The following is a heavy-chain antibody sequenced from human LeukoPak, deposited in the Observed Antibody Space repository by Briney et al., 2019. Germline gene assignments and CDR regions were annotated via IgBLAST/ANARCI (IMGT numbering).Heavy chain of an antibody. Sequence: ASVKVSCKASGYTLTDYYIHWVRQAPGQGLEWMGWINPNSGDTTYAQKFQGRVTMTRDTSISSAYMDLSRLNSVDTAVYFCAREEQYNNFFDYWGPGTLVTVSS. J-gene: IGHJ4*02. CDR3: AREEQYNNFFDY. CDR2: INPNSGDT. V-gene: IGHV1-2*02. D-gene: IGHD1/OR15-1a*01. CDR1: GYTLTDYY.